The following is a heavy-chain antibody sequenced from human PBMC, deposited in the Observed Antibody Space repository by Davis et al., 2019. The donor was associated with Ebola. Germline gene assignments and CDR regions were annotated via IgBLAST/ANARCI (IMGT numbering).Heavy chain of an antibody. V-gene: IGHV4-34*01. CDR2: INHSGST. Sequence: PSETLSLTCAVYGGSFSGYYWSWIRQPPGKGLEWIGEINHSGSTNYNPSLKSRVTISVDTSKNQFSLKLSSVTAADTAVYYCARGLLRFLERAGINWFDPWGQGTPVTVSS. CDR3: ARGLLRFLERAGINWFDP. CDR1: GGSFSGYY. J-gene: IGHJ5*02. D-gene: IGHD3-3*01.